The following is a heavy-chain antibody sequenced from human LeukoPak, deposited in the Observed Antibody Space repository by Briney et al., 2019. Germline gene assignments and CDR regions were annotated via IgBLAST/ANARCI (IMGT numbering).Heavy chain of an antibody. J-gene: IGHJ4*02. CDR3: AKGYCRGISCYSDY. Sequence: GGSLRLSCAASGFTFSSYAMSWVRQAPGKGLEWVSAISDSGGTTYYAESVKGRFTMSRDNSKNTLYLQMNSLRAEDTAVYYCAKGYCRGISCYSDYWGQGTLVTVSS. V-gene: IGHV3-23*01. D-gene: IGHD2-2*02. CDR2: ISDSGGTT. CDR1: GFTFSSYA.